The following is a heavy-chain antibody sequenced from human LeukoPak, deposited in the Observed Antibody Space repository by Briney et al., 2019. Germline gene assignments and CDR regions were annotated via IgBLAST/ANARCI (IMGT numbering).Heavy chain of an antibody. J-gene: IGHJ4*02. D-gene: IGHD3-10*01. CDR1: GFTFSNYA. CDR3: AKDEPGTYSPSDY. CDR2: MSYDGSDK. Sequence: GGSLRLSCAASGFTFSNYAMHWVRHAPGKGLEGVAFMSYDGSDKYYEDSVKGRFTISRDNSKNTLYLQMNSLRPEDTAVYYCAKDEPGTYSPSDYWGQGTLVTVSS. V-gene: IGHV3-30*18.